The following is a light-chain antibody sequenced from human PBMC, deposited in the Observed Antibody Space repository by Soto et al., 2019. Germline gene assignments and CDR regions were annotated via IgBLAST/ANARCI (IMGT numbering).Light chain of an antibody. Sequence: DIQMTQSPSSLSASVGDRVTITCRASQSISNYVVWYQQKPGKAPKLLICNAATLQNGVPSRFIGSGSGTDFTLTISSLQPDDFATYFCQHSYSIPPTFGQGTKV. CDR1: QSISNY. CDR3: QHSYSIPPT. CDR2: NAA. V-gene: IGKV1-39*01. J-gene: IGKJ1*01.